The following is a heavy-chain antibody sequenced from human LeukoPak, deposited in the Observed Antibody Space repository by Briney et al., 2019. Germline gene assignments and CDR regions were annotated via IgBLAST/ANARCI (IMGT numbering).Heavy chain of an antibody. CDR3: ARANIAAAVDY. V-gene: IGHV4-59*01. Sequence: SETLSLICTVSGGSISSYYWSWIRQPPGKGLEWIGYIYYSGSTNYNPSLKSRVTISVDTSKNQFSLKLSSVTAADTAVYYCARANIAAAVDYWGQGTLVTVSS. CDR1: GGSISSYY. CDR2: IYYSGST. D-gene: IGHD6-13*01. J-gene: IGHJ4*02.